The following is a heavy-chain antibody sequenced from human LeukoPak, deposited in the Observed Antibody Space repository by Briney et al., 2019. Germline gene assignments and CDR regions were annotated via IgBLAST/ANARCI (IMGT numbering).Heavy chain of an antibody. D-gene: IGHD3-3*01. CDR1: GFTFSSYA. J-gene: IGHJ6*02. CDR2: ISGSGDTT. V-gene: IGHV3-23*01. Sequence: GESLRLSCAASGFTFSSYAMTWVRQAPGKGLEWVSVISGSGDTTYYADSVKGRFTISRDNAKDSLYLQMNSLRAEDTAVYYCARDPGSGYFLWGQGTTVTVSS. CDR3: ARDPGSGYFL.